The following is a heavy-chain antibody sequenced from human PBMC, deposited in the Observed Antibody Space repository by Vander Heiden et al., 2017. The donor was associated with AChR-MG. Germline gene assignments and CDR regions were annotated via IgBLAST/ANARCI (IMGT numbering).Heavy chain of an antibody. CDR3: ASLPEPSSSSGIDY. CDR1: GGSISSYY. Sequence: QVQLQESGPGLVKPSETLSLTCTVSGGSISSYYWSWIRQPPGKGLEWIGYIYYSGSTNYNPSLKSRVTISVDTSKNQFSLKLSSVTAADTAVYYWASLPEPSSSSGIDYWGQGTLVTVSS. J-gene: IGHJ4*02. V-gene: IGHV4-59*01. D-gene: IGHD6-6*01. CDR2: IYYSGST.